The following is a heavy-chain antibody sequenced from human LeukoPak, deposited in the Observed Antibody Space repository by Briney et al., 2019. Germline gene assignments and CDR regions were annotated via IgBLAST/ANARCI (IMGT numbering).Heavy chain of an antibody. Sequence: ASVKVSCKASGYTFTSYGISWVRQAPGQGPEWMGWISAYNGNTNYAQKLQGRVTMTTDTSTSTAYMELRSLRSDDTAVYYCARDPRIFGVASLTDYWGQGTLVTVSS. CDR2: ISAYNGNT. V-gene: IGHV1-18*01. J-gene: IGHJ4*02. CDR1: GYTFTSYG. D-gene: IGHD3-3*01. CDR3: ARDPRIFGVASLTDY.